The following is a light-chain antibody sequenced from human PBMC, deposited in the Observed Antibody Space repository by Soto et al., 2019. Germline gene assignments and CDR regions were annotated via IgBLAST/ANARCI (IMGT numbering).Light chain of an antibody. CDR3: QQYEGSPLYT. Sequence: ILLPQSPGPLSLSPGDSAPLSCRASQRIRSTYLAWYQQKPGQAHRLLIYDASSRATGIPDRFSGSGSGTDFDLTISRLEPEDLAVYYCQQYEGSPLYTGGQGTQVDIK. CDR1: QRIRSTY. CDR2: DAS. J-gene: IGKJ2*01. V-gene: IGKV3-20*01.